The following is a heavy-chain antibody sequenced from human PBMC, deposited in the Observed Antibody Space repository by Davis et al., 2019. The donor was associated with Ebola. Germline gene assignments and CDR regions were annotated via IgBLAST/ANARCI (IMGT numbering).Heavy chain of an antibody. CDR3: ARDPVTKPYGMDV. CDR1: GFTFSSYS. D-gene: IGHD4-17*01. Sequence: PGGSLRLSCAASGFTFSSYSMNWVRQAPGKGLEWVSYISSSSSTIYYADSVKGRFTISRDNAKNSLYLQMNSLRAEDTAVYYCARDPVTKPYGMDVWGQGTTVTVSS. V-gene: IGHV3-48*01. J-gene: IGHJ6*02. CDR2: ISSSSSTI.